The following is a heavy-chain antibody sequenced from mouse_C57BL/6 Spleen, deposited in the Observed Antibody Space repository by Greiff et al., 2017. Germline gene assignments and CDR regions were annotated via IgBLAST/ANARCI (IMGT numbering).Heavy chain of an antibody. CDR2: IDPSASYT. D-gene: IGHD1-1*01. CDR1: GYTFTSYW. J-gene: IGHJ2*01. V-gene: IGHV1-59*01. Sequence: QVQLQQPGAELVRPGTSVKLSCKASGYTFTSYWMPWVKQRPGQGLEWIGVIDPSASYTNYNHTFKGKAPLTVDTSSSTAYMPLSSLASEDSAVYYCLLRGYWGQGTTLTVSS. CDR3: LLRGY.